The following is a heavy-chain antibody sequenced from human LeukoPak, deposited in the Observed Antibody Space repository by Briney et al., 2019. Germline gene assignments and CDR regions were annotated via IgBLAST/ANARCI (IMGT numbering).Heavy chain of an antibody. V-gene: IGHV3-7*04. CDR1: GFTFSNYW. CDR3: ARESDSSGFGAFDI. Sequence: PGGSLRLSCAASGFTFSNYWMTWVRQAPGKGLEWVANIKQGGSEKYYVDSVKGRFTISRDNAKNSLYLQMNSLRAEDTAVYYCARESDSSGFGAFDIWRHGTMVTVSS. J-gene: IGHJ3*02. D-gene: IGHD3-22*01. CDR2: IKQGGSEK.